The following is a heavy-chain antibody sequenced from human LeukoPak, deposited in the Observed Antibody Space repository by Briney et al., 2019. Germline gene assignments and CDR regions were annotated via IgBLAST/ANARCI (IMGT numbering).Heavy chain of an antibody. Sequence: GASVKVSCKASGYTFSSYHVSWVRQAPGQGLEWMGWISTYDGNTNYAQNFQGRVAMTTDTPTSTAYMELRSLRSDDTAVYYCARDFATWYFDYWGQGTLVTVSS. J-gene: IGHJ4*02. V-gene: IGHV1-18*01. CDR3: ARDFATWYFDY. CDR2: ISTYDGNT. CDR1: GYTFSSYH. D-gene: IGHD2-15*01.